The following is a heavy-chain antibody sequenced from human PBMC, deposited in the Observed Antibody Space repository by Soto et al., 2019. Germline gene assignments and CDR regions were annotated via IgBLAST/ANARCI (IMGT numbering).Heavy chain of an antibody. V-gene: IGHV6-1*01. CDR2: TYYRSKWFI. CDR3: ARGLPITIPSAAFGL. J-gene: IGHJ4*02. CDR1: GDSVSSNTAT. Sequence: SQTLSLTCAISGDSVSSNTATWNWIMQSPSRGLEWLGRTYYRSKWFIEYAVSVKSRITINPDTSKNQFSLQLNSVTPEDTAVYYCARGLPITIPSAAFGLWDEGVLVTVSS. D-gene: IGHD3-10*01.